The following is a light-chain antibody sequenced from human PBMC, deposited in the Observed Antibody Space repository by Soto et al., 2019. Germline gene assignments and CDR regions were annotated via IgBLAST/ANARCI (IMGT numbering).Light chain of an antibody. Sequence: QSALAQPASVSGSPGQSITISCTGASGYVGTYSLVSWYRQHPGKAPKVVIYEGHKRPSGVPDRFSGSTSVNTASLTISGLQTDDEADYYCCLYVGATTYVFGTGTKLTVL. V-gene: IGLV2-23*01. J-gene: IGLJ1*01. CDR2: EGH. CDR3: CLYVGATTYV. CDR1: SGYVGTYSL.